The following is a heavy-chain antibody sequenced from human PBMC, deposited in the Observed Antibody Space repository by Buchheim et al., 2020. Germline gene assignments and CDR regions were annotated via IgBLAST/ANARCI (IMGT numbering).Heavy chain of an antibody. CDR2: IYDSGYT. J-gene: IGHJ6*02. Sequence: QVQLQESGPGLVKPSETLSLTCSVSGVSISSFYWSWIRQPPGNGLEWIGHIYDSGYTNCNPSLKSRVTISVDTSKSQFSLKLRSVTAADTAVYYCAREHTSVGFTYGYGMDVWGQGTT. CDR3: AREHTSVGFTYGYGMDV. V-gene: IGHV4-59*01. D-gene: IGHD5-18*01. CDR1: GVSISSFY.